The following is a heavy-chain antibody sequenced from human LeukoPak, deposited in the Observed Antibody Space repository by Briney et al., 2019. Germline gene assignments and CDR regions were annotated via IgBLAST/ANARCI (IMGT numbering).Heavy chain of an antibody. V-gene: IGHV3-74*01. CDR2: LNSDGSST. D-gene: IGHD3-22*01. CDR1: GFTFSSYW. J-gene: IGHJ4*02. CDR3: ARAYNDGSGFYPPYFDY. Sequence: GGPLRLSCAASGFTFSSYWMHWVRQAPGKGLMWVSRLNSDGSSTSYADSVKGRFTTSRDNAKNTLYLQMNSLRAEDTAVYYCARAYNDGSGFYPPYFDYWGQGTLVTVSS.